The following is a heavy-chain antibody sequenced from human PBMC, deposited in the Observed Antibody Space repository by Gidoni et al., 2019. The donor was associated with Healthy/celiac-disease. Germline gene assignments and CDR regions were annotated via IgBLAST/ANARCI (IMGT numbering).Heavy chain of an antibody. Sequence: EVQLVESGGGLVQPGRSLRLSCAASGFTFDDYAMHWVRQAPGKGLGWVSGISWNSGSIGYADSVKGLFTISRYNAKNSLYLQMNSLRAEDTALYYCAKQNQYYYYVWGSYRPNYYFDYWGQGTLVTVSS. CDR2: ISWNSGSI. J-gene: IGHJ4*02. CDR3: AKQNQYYYYVWGSYRPNYYFDY. V-gene: IGHV3-9*01. D-gene: IGHD3-16*02. CDR1: GFTFDDYA.